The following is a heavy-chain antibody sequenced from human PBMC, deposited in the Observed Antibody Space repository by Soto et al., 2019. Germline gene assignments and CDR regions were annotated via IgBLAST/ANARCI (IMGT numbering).Heavy chain of an antibody. Sequence: QVQLVQSGAEVKKPGSSVRVSCKASGTIFSSYTISWVRQAPGQGLEWMGRIIPILGETNSAQKFQGRVTITADKSTNTDYMELNSLRLEDTAVYYCARGLGGRMDDWGQGTTVTVSS. CDR2: IIPILGET. J-gene: IGHJ6*02. V-gene: IGHV1-69*08. D-gene: IGHD3-16*01. CDR3: ARGLGGRMDD. CDR1: GTIFSSYT.